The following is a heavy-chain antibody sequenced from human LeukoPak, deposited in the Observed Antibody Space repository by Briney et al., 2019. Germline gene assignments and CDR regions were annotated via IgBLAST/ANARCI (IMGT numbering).Heavy chain of an antibody. Sequence: ASVKVSCKASGYTFTSNGISWVRQAPGQGLEWMGWISAYNGNTNYEQKLQGRVTMTRDMSTSTVYMELSSLRSEDTAVYYCARTPGIATFDAFDIWGQGTMVTVSS. J-gene: IGHJ3*02. V-gene: IGHV1-18*01. CDR1: GYTFTSNG. CDR3: ARTPGIATFDAFDI. D-gene: IGHD6-13*01. CDR2: ISAYNGNT.